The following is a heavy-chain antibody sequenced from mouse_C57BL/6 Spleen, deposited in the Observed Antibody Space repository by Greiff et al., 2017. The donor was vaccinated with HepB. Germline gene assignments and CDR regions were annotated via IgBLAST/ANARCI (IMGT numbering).Heavy chain of an antibody. CDR2: INYDGSST. D-gene: IGHD2-3*01. J-gene: IGHJ2*01. CDR1: GFTFSDYY. Sequence: EVQLVESEGGLVQPGSSMKLSCTASGFTFSDYYMAWVRQVPEKGLEWVANINYDGSSTYYLDSLKSRFIISRDNAKNILYLQMSSLKSEDTATYYCARESDGPFDYWGQGTTLTVSS. CDR3: ARESDGPFDY. V-gene: IGHV5-16*01.